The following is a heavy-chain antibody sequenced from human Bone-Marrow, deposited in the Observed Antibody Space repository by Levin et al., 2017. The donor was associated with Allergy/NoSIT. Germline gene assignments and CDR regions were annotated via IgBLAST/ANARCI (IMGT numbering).Heavy chain of an antibody. CDR3: FAGGNSGY. D-gene: IGHD4-23*01. J-gene: IGHJ4*02. V-gene: IGHV3-30*01. CDR1: GFSFSAYA. Sequence: SLKISCEATGFSFSAYATHWARQIPGMGLEWVAVIFSDGTTKYYADSVKDRFSISRDNSKNTLFLHMNSLRPEDTAVYYCFAGGNSGYWGQGTLVSVSS. CDR2: IFSDGTTK.